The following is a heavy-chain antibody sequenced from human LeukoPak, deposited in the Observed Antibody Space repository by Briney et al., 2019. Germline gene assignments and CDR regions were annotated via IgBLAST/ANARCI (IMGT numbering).Heavy chain of an antibody. V-gene: IGHV4-4*07. CDR2: IYSSGTT. Sequence: SETLSLTCSVSGGSISSSYWSWIRQPAGKGLEWIGRIYSSGTTNYDPSLKSRVTVSVGTSKSQFSLKLSSVTAADTAVYYCARGPGAISKEAFGIWGQGTMVTVYS. J-gene: IGHJ3*02. CDR3: ARGPGAISKEAFGI. CDR1: GGSISSSY. D-gene: IGHD3-3*01.